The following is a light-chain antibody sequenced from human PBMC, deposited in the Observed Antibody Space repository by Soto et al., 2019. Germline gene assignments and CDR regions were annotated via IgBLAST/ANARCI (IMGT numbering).Light chain of an antibody. J-gene: IGLJ2*01. Sequence: QSALTQPPSVSGSPGQSVTISCTGTSTDFVSYNRVSWYQQPPGTAPKLIIYEASNRPSGVPDRFSGSKSGNTASLTISGLQAADEADYYCSLYAGSNNVIFGGGTKLTVL. CDR2: EAS. V-gene: IGLV2-18*01. CDR1: STDFVSYNR. CDR3: SLYAGSNNVI.